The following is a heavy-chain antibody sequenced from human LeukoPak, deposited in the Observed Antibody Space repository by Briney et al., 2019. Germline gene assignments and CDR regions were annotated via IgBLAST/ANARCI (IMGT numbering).Heavy chain of an antibody. CDR2: INHSGST. CDR1: GVSFSGYY. D-gene: IGHD3-16*02. CDR3: ATGANIPSYDYVCGGYRTGWYFDY. V-gene: IGHV4-34*01. J-gene: IGHJ4*02. Sequence: PSETLSLTCAVYGVSFSGYYWSWIRQPPGKGLEWIGEINHSGSTNYNPSLKSRVTISVDTSKNQFSLKLSSVTAADTAVDYCATGANIPSYDYVCGGYRTGWYFDYWGQGTLVTVSS.